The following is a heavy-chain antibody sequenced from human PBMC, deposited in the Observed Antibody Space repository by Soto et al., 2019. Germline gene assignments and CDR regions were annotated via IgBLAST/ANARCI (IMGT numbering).Heavy chain of an antibody. Sequence: EVQLVESGGGLVQPGGSLRLSCVASGFTVTEIYMNWVRQAPGKGLEWVSVIYNEFTDYADSVRGRFSISTDSSKNALDLPMNSLRAEDSVVYYCVREPRYCSGGSCSIMGDAFDIWGQATMVTVSS. J-gene: IGHJ3*02. D-gene: IGHD2-15*01. CDR3: VREPRYCSGGSCSIMGDAFDI. V-gene: IGHV3-66*01. CDR1: GFTVTEIY. CDR2: IYNEFT.